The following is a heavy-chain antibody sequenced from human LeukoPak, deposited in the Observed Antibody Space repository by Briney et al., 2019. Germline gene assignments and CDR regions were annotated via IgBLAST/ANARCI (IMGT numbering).Heavy chain of an antibody. Sequence: QAGGSLRLSCEGSGITLRSYIIHWVRQTPGKGLEWVSYISNRNVVYYADSVKGRFTISRDYTKNSLYLEINSLRAEDTAVYYCARSIEENGLDVWGQGTTVTVSS. CDR1: GITLRSYI. CDR2: ISNRNVV. V-gene: IGHV3-48*04. D-gene: IGHD6-6*01. CDR3: ARSIEENGLDV. J-gene: IGHJ6*02.